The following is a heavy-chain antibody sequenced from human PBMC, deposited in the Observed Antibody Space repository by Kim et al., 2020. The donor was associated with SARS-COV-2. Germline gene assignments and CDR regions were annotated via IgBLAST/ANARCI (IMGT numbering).Heavy chain of an antibody. J-gene: IGHJ6*02. Sequence: SETLSLTCAVYGGSFSGYYWSWIRQPPGKGLEWIGEINHSGSTNYNPSLKSRVTISVDTSKNQFSLKLSSVTAADTAVYYCARDQAARYYYYYYGMDVWGQGTTVTVSS. CDR1: GGSFSGYY. CDR3: ARDQAARYYYYYYGMDV. CDR2: INHSGST. V-gene: IGHV4-34*01. D-gene: IGHD6-6*01.